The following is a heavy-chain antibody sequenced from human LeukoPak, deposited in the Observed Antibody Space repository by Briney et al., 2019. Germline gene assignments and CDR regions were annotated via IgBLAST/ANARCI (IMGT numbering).Heavy chain of an antibody. J-gene: IGHJ4*02. Sequence: GGSLRLPCAASGFTFSSYNINWVRQAPGKGLEWVSSISSSSSYIYYADSVKGRFTISRDNAKNSLYLQMNSLRAEDTAVYYCARGGLRSYYFDYWGQGTLVTVSS. CDR3: ARGGLRSYYFDY. CDR2: ISSSSSYI. CDR1: GFTFSSYN. D-gene: IGHD5/OR15-5a*01. V-gene: IGHV3-21*01.